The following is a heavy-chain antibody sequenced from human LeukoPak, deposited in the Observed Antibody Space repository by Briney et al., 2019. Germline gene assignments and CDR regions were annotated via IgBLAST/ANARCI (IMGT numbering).Heavy chain of an antibody. CDR2: IYYSGST. J-gene: IGHJ4*02. Sequence: SETLSLTCSVSGGSISSYYWSWIRQPPGKGLEWIGYIYYSGSTNYNPSLKSRVTISVDTSKNQFSLKLSSVTAADTAVYYCARCGRGGGSWYFDYWGQGTLVTVSS. V-gene: IGHV4-59*08. CDR3: ARCGRGGGSWYFDY. CDR1: GGSISSYY. D-gene: IGHD3-10*01.